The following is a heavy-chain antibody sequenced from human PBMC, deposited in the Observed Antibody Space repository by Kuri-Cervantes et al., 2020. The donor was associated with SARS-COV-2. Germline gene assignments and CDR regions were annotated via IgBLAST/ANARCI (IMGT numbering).Heavy chain of an antibody. V-gene: IGHV4-59*01. CDR2: IYYSGST. CDR3: ATSYGGSGSYYYGMDV. CDR1: GGTISSYY. D-gene: IGHD3-10*01. Sequence: SETLTLTCTVSGGTISSYYWSWIRQPPGKGLEWIGYIYYSGSTIYNPSLKSRVTISVETSKNQFSLKLSSVTAADTAVYYCATSYGGSGSYYYGMDVWGQGTTVTVSS. J-gene: IGHJ6*02.